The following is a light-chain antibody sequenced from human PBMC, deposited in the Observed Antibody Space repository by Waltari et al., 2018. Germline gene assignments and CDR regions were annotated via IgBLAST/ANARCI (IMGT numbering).Light chain of an antibody. CDR1: SSDIGDYNF. CDR2: DVS. CDR3: SSYTSSTTLI. Sequence: QSALTQPVSVFGSPGQSITLSCTGTSSDIGDYNFVSWYQQHPGKAPKLMIYDVSLRPSGISSRFSGSKSGNTASLTISGLQAEDEADYHCSSYTSSTTLIFGGGTKLTVL. J-gene: IGLJ2*01. V-gene: IGLV2-14*03.